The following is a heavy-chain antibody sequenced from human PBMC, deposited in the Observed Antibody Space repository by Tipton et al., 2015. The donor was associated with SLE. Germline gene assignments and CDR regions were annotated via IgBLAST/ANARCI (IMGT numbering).Heavy chain of an antibody. CDR1: GFTFSSYA. D-gene: IGHD6-13*01. J-gene: IGHJ1*01. CDR2: IVTAGDT. V-gene: IGHV3-13*04. CDR3: ARERAAAGTGYFQH. Sequence: SLRLSCSASGFTFSSYAMHWVRQAPGKGLEWVSAIVTAGDTYYQDSVKGRFTISRDNSKNTLYLQMNSLRAEDTAVYYCARERAAAGTGYFQHWGQGTLVTVSS.